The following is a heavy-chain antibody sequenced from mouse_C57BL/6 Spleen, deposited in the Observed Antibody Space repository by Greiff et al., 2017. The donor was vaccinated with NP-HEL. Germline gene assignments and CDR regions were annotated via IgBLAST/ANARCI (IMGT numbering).Heavy chain of an antibody. Sequence: VQLQQSGPELVKPGDSVKISCKASGYSFTGYFMNWVMQSHGKSLEWIGRINPYNGDTFYNQKFKGKATLTVDKSSSTAHMELRSLTSEDSAVYYCAITTVVAHFDYWGQGTTLTVSS. CDR1: GYSFTGYF. CDR2: INPYNGDT. V-gene: IGHV1-20*01. J-gene: IGHJ2*01. CDR3: AITTVVAHFDY. D-gene: IGHD1-1*01.